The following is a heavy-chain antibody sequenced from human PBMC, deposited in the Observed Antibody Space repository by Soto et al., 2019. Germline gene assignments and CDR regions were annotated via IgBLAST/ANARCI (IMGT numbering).Heavy chain of an antibody. D-gene: IGHD6-19*01. Sequence: EVQLLESGGGLVQPGGSLRLSCAASGFTFNSYAMSWVRQAPGKGLEWVSAISDIGGTTYYADSVKGRFTISRDNSKNPLYLQMNRLRAEDTAVYYCAREYSSAWKTLDYWGQGTLVTVSS. J-gene: IGHJ4*02. CDR2: ISDIGGTT. CDR3: AREYSSAWKTLDY. CDR1: GFTFNSYA. V-gene: IGHV3-23*01.